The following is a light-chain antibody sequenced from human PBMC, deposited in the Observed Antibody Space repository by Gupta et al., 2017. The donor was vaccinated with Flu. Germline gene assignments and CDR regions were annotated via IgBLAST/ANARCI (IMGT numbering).Light chain of an antibody. Sequence: IIISCTGTIYYIGGYDYVSWYQHPPGPAPNLLIYYVNRRPSGIPYRFSGSKYGATASVTISALQAEAVADYYCNSLKRPTIPGVFGGGTKLTVL. CDR1: IYYIGGYDY. CDR3: NSLKRPTIPGV. J-gene: IGLJ3*02. V-gene: IGLV2-14*03. CDR2: YVN.